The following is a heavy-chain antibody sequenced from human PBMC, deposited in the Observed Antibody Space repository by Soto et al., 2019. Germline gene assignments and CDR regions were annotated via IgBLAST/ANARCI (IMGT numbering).Heavy chain of an antibody. J-gene: IGHJ6*02. D-gene: IGHD1-26*01. CDR2: IYYSGST. Sequence: SETLSLTCTVSGGSISSYYWSWIRQPPGKGLEWIGYIYYSGSTNYNPSLKSRVTISVDTSKNQFSLKLSSVTAADTAVYYCARAGRLSSYAYYGMDVWGQGTTVTVSS. CDR3: ARAGRLSSYAYYGMDV. CDR1: GGSISSYY. V-gene: IGHV4-59*01.